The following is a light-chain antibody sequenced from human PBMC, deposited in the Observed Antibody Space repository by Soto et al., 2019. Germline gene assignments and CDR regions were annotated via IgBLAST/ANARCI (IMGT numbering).Light chain of an antibody. Sequence: DIQMTQSPSSLSASVGDRVTITCRASQSITNYLNWYQQKPGKAPKLLIYAAYSLQSGVPSRFSGSESGTDFTLSISSLQPEDFATYYCQQRYSTPWTFGQGTKVEIK. CDR1: QSITNY. J-gene: IGKJ1*01. V-gene: IGKV1-39*01. CDR2: AAY. CDR3: QQRYSTPWT.